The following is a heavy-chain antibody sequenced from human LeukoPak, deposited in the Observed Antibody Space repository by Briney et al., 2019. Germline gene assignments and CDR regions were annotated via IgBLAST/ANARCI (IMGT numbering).Heavy chain of an antibody. D-gene: IGHD5-18*01. CDR2: ISGSGGST. V-gene: IGHV3-23*01. CDR3: AKLDTAFYYFDY. J-gene: IGHJ4*02. Sequence: HPGGSLRLSCAASGFTFSSYAMSWVRQAPGKGLEWVSAISGSGGSTYYADSVKGRFTISRVNSKNTLYLQMNSLRAEDTAVYYCAKLDTAFYYFDYWGQGTLVTVSS. CDR1: GFTFSSYA.